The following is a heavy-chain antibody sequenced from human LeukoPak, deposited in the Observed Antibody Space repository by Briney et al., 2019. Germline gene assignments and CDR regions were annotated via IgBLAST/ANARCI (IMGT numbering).Heavy chain of an antibody. V-gene: IGHV3-49*03. CDR3: TRELGIAVADLIFDY. CDR2: IRSKAYGGTT. Sequence: GGSLRLSCTASGFTFGDYAMSWFRQAPGKGLEWVGFIRSKAYGGTTEYAASVKGRFTISRDDSKSIAYLQMNSLKTEGTAVYYCTRELGIAVADLIFDYWGQGTLVTVSS. J-gene: IGHJ4*02. CDR1: GFTFGDYA. D-gene: IGHD6-19*01.